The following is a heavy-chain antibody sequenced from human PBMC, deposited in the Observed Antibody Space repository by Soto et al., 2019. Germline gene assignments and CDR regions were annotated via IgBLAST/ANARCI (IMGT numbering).Heavy chain of an antibody. J-gene: IGHJ2*01. V-gene: IGHV1-18*01. CDR1: GYTFTSYG. CDR3: ARASWELSYWYFDL. Sequence: GASVKVSCKASGYTFTSYGVSWVRQAPGQGLEWMGWISAYNGNTNYAQKLQGRVTMTTDTSTSTAYMELRSLRSDDTAVYYCARASWELSYWYFDLWGRGTLVTVSS. CDR2: ISAYNGNT. D-gene: IGHD1-26*01.